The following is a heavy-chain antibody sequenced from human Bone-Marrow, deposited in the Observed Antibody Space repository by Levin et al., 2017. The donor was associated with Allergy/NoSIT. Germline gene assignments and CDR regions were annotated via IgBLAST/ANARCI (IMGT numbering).Heavy chain of an antibody. V-gene: IGHV4-61*02. CDR3: ARDRLASLYYYSMDV. J-gene: IGHJ6*03. CDR2: IYTTGST. CDR1: GGSIRSGRYY. Sequence: SQTLSLTCSVSGGSIRSGRYYFTWVRQSAGKGLEWIGRIYTTGSTNYNPSLESRVTISRHTFKKEVYLTLSSVTAADTAVYYCARDRLASLYYYSMDVWGRGTTVIVSS.